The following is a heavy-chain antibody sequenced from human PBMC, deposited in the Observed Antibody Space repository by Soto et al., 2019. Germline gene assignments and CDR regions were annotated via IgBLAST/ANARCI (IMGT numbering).Heavy chain of an antibody. CDR3: TRRYNWNDNYFDP. J-gene: IGHJ5*02. V-gene: IGHV4-4*02. CDR1: GGSSSSSNW. D-gene: IGHD1-20*01. Sequence: SEALSLTCAVSGGSSSSSNWWSWVRQPPGKGLEWIGEIYHSGSTNYNPSLKSRVTISVDKSKNQFSLRLTSVTAADTAIYYCTRRYNWNDNYFDPWVPGALVTVSP. CDR2: IYHSGST.